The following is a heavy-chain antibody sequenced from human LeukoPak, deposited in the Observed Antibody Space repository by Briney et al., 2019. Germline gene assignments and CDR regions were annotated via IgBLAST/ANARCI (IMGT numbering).Heavy chain of an antibody. J-gene: IGHJ6*02. V-gene: IGHV3-30-3*01. CDR3: AKATLMTTVTTGYYYGMDV. CDR2: ISYDGSNK. CDR1: GFTFSSYA. Sequence: SGGSLRLSCAASGFTFSSYAMHWVRQAPGKGLEWVAVISYDGSNKYYADSVKGRFTISRDNSKNTLYLQMNSLRAEDTAVYYCAKATLMTTVTTGYYYGMDVWGQGTTVTVSS. D-gene: IGHD4-17*01.